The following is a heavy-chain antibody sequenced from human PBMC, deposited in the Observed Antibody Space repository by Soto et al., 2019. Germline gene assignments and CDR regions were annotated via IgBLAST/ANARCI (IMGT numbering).Heavy chain of an antibody. D-gene: IGHD3-10*01. Sequence: GSLRLSCAASGFTFSSYSMNWVRQAPGKGLEWVSSISSSSSYIYYADSVKGRFTISRDNAKNSLYLQMNSLRAEDTAVYFCARNISSYARGFGEPPSFLWGQETLVTVS. CDR2: ISSSSSYI. V-gene: IGHV3-21*01. J-gene: IGHJ4*02. CDR1: GFTFSSYS. CDR3: ARNISSYARGFGEPPSFL.